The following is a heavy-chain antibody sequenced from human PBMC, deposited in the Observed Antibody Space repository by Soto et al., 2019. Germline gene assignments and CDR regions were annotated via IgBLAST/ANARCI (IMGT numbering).Heavy chain of an antibody. V-gene: IGHV3-11*01. CDR2: ISSSGVTK. CDR1: GFTLSDHY. D-gene: IGHD3-9*01. CDR3: AFGSDILTGYSKAFDY. Sequence: QVQLVESGGGLVKPGGSLRLSCAASGFTLSDHYMSWIRQVPGKGLEWVSYISSSGVTKYYADSVKGRFTISRDNAKNSLYPQRNSLRADEAAVYYFAFGSDILTGYSKAFDYWGQGTLVTVSS. J-gene: IGHJ4*02.